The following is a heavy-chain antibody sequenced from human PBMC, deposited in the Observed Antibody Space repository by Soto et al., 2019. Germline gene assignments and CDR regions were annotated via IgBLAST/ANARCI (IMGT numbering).Heavy chain of an antibody. Sequence: PGGSLRLSCSSSGFTFNNLAMMWVRQAPGKGLEWVSTISGSGVSTYYADSVKGRFTISRDNSRNTLYLKMNSLRADDTAIYFCAKGVQGYGSVFTYHVMDVWGKATRVTFSS. D-gene: IGHD6-19*01. CDR2: ISGSGVST. V-gene: IGHV3-23*01. J-gene: IGHJ6*04. CDR1: GFTFNNLA. CDR3: AKGVQGYGSVFTYHVMDV.